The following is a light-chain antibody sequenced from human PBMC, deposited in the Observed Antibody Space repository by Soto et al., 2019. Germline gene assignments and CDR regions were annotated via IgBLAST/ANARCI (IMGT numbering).Light chain of an antibody. V-gene: IGKV1-5*03. Sequence: DIQMTQSHSTLSASVGDRVTITCRASQSISTRLAWYQQKPGRAPNLLIYKASDLKTGVPSRFSGSGSGTEFTLSITTLQPDDFATYYCQHSGTFGQGTKVEIK. CDR2: KAS. CDR1: QSISTR. J-gene: IGKJ1*01. CDR3: QHSGT.